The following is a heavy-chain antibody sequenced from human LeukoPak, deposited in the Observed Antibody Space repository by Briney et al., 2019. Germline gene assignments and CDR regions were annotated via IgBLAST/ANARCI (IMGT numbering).Heavy chain of an antibody. V-gene: IGHV3-21*06. CDR2: ISSSSSYI. CDR1: GFTFSSYS. CDR3: ARRDHGDYGEEY. D-gene: IGHD4-17*01. J-gene: IGHJ4*02. Sequence: GGSLRLSCAASGFTFSSYSMNWVRQAPGKGLEWVSSISSSSSYIYYADSVKGRFTISRDNAKNSLSLQMNSLRAEDTAVYYCARRDHGDYGEEYWGQGTLVTVSS.